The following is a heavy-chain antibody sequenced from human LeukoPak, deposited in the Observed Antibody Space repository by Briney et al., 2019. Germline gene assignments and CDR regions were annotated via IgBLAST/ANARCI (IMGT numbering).Heavy chain of an antibody. CDR3: ARLGSSASDY. Sequence: SETLSLTCTVSGGFISSSSYYWGWIRQPPGKGLEWIGSIYYSGSTYYNPSLKSRVTISVDTSKNQFSLKLSSVTAADTAVYYCARLGSSASDYWGQGTLVTVSS. CDR1: GGFISSSSYY. CDR2: IYYSGST. V-gene: IGHV4-39*01. D-gene: IGHD6-6*01. J-gene: IGHJ4*02.